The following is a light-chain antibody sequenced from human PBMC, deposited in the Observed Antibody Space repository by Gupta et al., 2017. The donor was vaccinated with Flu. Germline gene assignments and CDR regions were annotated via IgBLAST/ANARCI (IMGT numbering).Light chain of an antibody. CDR2: GAS. V-gene: IGKV3D-15*01. CDR3: HHSQDSSIT. Sequence: VMTQSPATLSVSPGERVTLSCRASQDVLNNLAWYQQKPGQPPRLLLYGASIWATGTPARFSGSGSGPEFTLTISGLQSEDFAVYYCHHSQDSSITFGQGTRLEIK. CDR1: QDVLNN. J-gene: IGKJ5*01.